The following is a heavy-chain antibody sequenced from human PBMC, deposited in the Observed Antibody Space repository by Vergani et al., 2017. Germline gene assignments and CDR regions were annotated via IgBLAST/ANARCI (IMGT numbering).Heavy chain of an antibody. CDR3: AKDIPTSRTRLPDY. D-gene: IGHD2-2*01. V-gene: IGHV3-30*18. CDR2: ISNDGSNK. CDR1: GFTFSSYG. J-gene: IGHJ4*02. Sequence: QVQLVESGGGVVQPGRSLRLSCAASGFTFSSYGMHWVRQAPGKGLEWVAVISNDGSNKYYADSVKGRFTISRDNSKNTLYLQMNSLRAEDTAVYHCAKDIPTSRTRLPDYWGQGTLVTVSS.